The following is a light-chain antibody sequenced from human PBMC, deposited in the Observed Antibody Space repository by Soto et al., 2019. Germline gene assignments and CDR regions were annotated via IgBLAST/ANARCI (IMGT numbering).Light chain of an antibody. CDR3: QQYNNWPPLT. J-gene: IGKJ4*01. CDR1: QFVGSN. Sequence: EILMTQSPATLSVSPGDRATVYCRASQFVGSNLAWYQQKPGQAPRLLIYGASTRATGIPARFSGSGSGTEFTLTISRLQSEDFALYYCQQYNNWPPLTFGGGTKVEIK. V-gene: IGKV3-15*01. CDR2: GAS.